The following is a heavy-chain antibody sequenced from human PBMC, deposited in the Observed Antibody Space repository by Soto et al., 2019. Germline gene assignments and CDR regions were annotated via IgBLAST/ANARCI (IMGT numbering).Heavy chain of an antibody. V-gene: IGHV3-30*18. J-gene: IGHJ6*02. CDR3: AKDIAAAAPHYYYYGMDV. D-gene: IGHD6-13*01. Sequence: QVQLVESGGGVVQPGRSLRLSCAASGFTFSSYGMHWVRQAPGKGLEWVAVISYDGSNKDYADSVKGRFTISRDNSKNTLYLQMNSPKAEDTAVYYCAKDIAAAAPHYYYYGMDVWGQGTTVTVSS. CDR2: ISYDGSNK. CDR1: GFTFSSYG.